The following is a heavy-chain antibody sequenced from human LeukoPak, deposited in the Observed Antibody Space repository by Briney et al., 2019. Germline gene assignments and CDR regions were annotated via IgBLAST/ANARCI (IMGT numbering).Heavy chain of an antibody. CDR2: INHSGSA. J-gene: IGHJ4*02. CDR3: ARGQVGFGEVIDY. Sequence: SETLSLTCAVYGGSFSGYYWSWIRQPPGKGLEWIGEINHSGSANYNPSLKSRVTISVDTSKNQFSLKLSSVTAADTAVYYCARGQVGFGEVIDYWGQGTLVTVSS. CDR1: GGSFSGYY. V-gene: IGHV4-34*01. D-gene: IGHD3-10*01.